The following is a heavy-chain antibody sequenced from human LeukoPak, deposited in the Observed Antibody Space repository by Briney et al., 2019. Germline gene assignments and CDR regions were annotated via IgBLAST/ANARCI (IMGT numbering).Heavy chain of an antibody. D-gene: IGHD3-10*01. CDR3: AADYGSGSYYNVFDP. V-gene: IGHV1-58*01. CDR1: GFTFTSSA. J-gene: IGHJ5*02. CDR2: IVVGSGNT. Sequence: ASVKVSCKASGFTFTSSAVQWARQSRGQRLEWIGWIVVGSGNTNYAQKFQERVTITRDMSTSTAYMELSSLRSEDTAVYYCAADYGSGSYYNVFDPWGQGTLVTVSS.